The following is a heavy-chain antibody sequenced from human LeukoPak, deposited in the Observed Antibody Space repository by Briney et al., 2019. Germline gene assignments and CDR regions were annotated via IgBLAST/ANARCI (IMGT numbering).Heavy chain of an antibody. CDR2: ISSSSDTI. Sequence: GGSLRLSCVASGFTFSSYSMNWVRQASGKGLDWISYISSSSDTIYYADSVKGRFTIFRDNARNSLYLQMNSLRAEDTAVYYCARDKGDYHTSGSLFVFGGQGTLVTVSS. CDR1: GFTFSSYS. V-gene: IGHV3-48*04. D-gene: IGHD3-22*01. CDR3: ARDKGDYHTSGSLFVF. J-gene: IGHJ4*02.